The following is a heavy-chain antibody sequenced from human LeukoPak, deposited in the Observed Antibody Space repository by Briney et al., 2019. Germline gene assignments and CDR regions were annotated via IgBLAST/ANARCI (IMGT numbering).Heavy chain of an antibody. CDR1: GGSISSSSYY. J-gene: IGHJ4*02. Sequence: PSETLSLTCTVSGGSISSSSYYWGWIRQPPGKGLEWIGSIYYSGSTYYNPSLKSRVTISVYTSKNQFSLKLSSVTAADTAVYYCARDAHPNYYDSSGFDYWGQGTLVTVSS. CDR3: ARDAHPNYYDSSGFDY. V-gene: IGHV4-39*07. D-gene: IGHD3-22*01. CDR2: IYYSGST.